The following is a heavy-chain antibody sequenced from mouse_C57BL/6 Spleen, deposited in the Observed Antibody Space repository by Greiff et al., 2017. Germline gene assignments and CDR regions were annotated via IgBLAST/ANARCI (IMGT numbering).Heavy chain of an antibody. Sequence: LEESGPELVKPGASVKISCKASGYSFTDYNMNWVKQSNGKSLEWIGVINPNYGTTSYNQKFKGKATLTVDQSSSTAYMQLYSLTSEDSAVYYCARSPTVGHYAMDYWGQGTSVTVSS. D-gene: IGHD1-1*01. V-gene: IGHV1-39*01. CDR2: INPNYGTT. CDR3: ARSPTVGHYAMDY. J-gene: IGHJ4*01. CDR1: GYSFTDYN.